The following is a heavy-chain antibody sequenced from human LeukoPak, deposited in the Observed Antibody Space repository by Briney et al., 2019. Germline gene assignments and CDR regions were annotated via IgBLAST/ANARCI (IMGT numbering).Heavy chain of an antibody. CDR2: ISYDGSNK. V-gene: IGHV3-30-3*01. Sequence: GGSLRLSCAASGFTFSSYAMHWVRQAPGKGLEWVAVISYDGSNKYYADSVKGRFTTSRDNSKNTLYLQMNSLRAEDTAVYYCARESGGYYYYFDYWGQGTLVTVSS. D-gene: IGHD3-22*01. CDR1: GFTFSSYA. CDR3: ARESGGYYYYFDY. J-gene: IGHJ4*02.